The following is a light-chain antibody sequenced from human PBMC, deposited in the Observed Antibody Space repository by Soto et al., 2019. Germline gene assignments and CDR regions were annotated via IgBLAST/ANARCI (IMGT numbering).Light chain of an antibody. J-gene: IGKJ4*01. V-gene: IGKV3-15*01. Sequence: EIVMPQSPATLSVSPGERAPLSGRASQSISSNLAWYQQTPGQAPRLLMFRTSSRATGFPARFSGSGSGTEFNLTISSLQSEDLGVYYCRQYNNWPRATVGGGTKVDIK. CDR2: RTS. CDR1: QSISSN. CDR3: RQYNNWPRAT.